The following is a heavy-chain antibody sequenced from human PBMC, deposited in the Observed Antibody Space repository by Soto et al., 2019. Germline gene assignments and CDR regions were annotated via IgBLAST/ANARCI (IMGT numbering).Heavy chain of an antibody. J-gene: IGHJ6*02. D-gene: IGHD2-2*01. CDR2: ISYDGSNK. Sequence: LRLSCAASGFTFSSYAMHWVRQAPGKGLEWVAVISYDGSNKYYADSVKGRFTISRDNSKNALYLQMNSLRAEDTAVYYCARASAYDYYYYGMDVWGQGTTVTVSS. CDR1: GFTFSSYA. V-gene: IGHV3-30-3*01. CDR3: ARASAYDYYYYGMDV.